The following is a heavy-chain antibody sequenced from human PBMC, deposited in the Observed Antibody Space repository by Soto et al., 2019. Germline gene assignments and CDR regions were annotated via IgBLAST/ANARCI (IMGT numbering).Heavy chain of an antibody. CDR3: VRQGIDYLHGLVDV. D-gene: IGHD4-17*01. V-gene: IGHV4-59*08. CDR2: IYYTGIT. J-gene: IGHJ6*02. Sequence: QVQVQQSGPGLVKPSETLSLTCSVSSGPTRSHNWGWIRQAPGRGLEWIGYIYYTGITRYSPSLDSRVTISADTSARHISLTLSSVTAADTAVYYCVRQGIDYLHGLVDVWGQGTTVSVSS. CDR1: SGPTRSHN.